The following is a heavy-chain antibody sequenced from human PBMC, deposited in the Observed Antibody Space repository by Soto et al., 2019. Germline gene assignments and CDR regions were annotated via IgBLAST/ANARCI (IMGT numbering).Heavy chain of an antibody. CDR3: ARDYWNYFDY. Sequence: EVQVVESGGGLVQPGGSLRLSCAVSGFTVSNYWMSWVRQAPGKGLEWVANIKEDGSTKKFLDSVKGRFTISRDNARNSLYLQMNSLRGEDTAVYYCARDYWNYFDYGGQGTPVTVSS. CDR1: GFTVSNYW. CDR2: IKEDGSTK. D-gene: IGHD2-15*01. J-gene: IGHJ4*02. V-gene: IGHV3-7*01.